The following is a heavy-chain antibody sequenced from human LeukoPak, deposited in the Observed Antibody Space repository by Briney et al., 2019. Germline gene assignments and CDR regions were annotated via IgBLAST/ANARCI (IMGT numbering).Heavy chain of an antibody. Sequence: PSETLSLTCTVSGGSISSSGYYWGWIRQPPGKGLEWIGTVYYTGSTYYNPSLKSRATISEDTSRNQFPLKLNSVTAADTAVYYCARGSGTYYYDSGGCLNWFDPWGQGILVTVSS. J-gene: IGHJ5*02. CDR1: GGSISSSGYY. CDR2: VYYTGST. CDR3: ARGSGTYYYDSGGCLNWFDP. D-gene: IGHD3-22*01. V-gene: IGHV4-39*01.